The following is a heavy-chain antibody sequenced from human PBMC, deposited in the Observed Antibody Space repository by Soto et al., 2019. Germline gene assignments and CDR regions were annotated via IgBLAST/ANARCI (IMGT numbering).Heavy chain of an antibody. J-gene: IGHJ4*02. V-gene: IGHV3-74*01. CDR2: INGDGVGT. CDR1: GFPFSSSW. D-gene: IGHD3-9*01. Sequence: VQLVQSGGDLVQRVGSLRLSCVASGFPFSSSWMHWVRHTPGKGLDWVARINGDGVGTYYADSVTGRFTVSRDKAKNTLSLQIGGLRAEDTAVYYCAREYYGLLTGYYTDYWGQGTLVSVSS. CDR3: AREYYGLLTGYYTDY.